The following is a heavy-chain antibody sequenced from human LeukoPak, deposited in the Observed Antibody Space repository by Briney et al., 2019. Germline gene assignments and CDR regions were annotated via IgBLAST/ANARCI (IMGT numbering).Heavy chain of an antibody. CDR1: GFTFSAFG. Sequence: RSLRLSCAASGFTFSAFGMHWVRQAPGKGLEWVAVISSDGSNKYYTDSVKGRFTISRDNSKNTLYMEMNSLRPEGTAVYYCAKSRLYSSGSTDYWGQGTLVTVSS. D-gene: IGHD6-19*01. CDR2: ISSDGSNK. V-gene: IGHV3-30*18. J-gene: IGHJ4*02. CDR3: AKSRLYSSGSTDY.